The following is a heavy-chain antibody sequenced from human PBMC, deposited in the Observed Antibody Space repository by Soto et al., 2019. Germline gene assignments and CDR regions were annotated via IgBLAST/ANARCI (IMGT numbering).Heavy chain of an antibody. CDR3: ARGGIHCADSSGHAFDS. D-gene: IGHD3-22*01. J-gene: IGHJ4*02. V-gene: IGHV1-69*06. CDR1: GDTFDIYG. CDR2: IIPIFETA. Sequence: QVELVQSGAEVKKPGSSVKVSCKASGDTFDIYGFNWVRQAPGEGLEWMGVIIPIFETADYAQKFQGRVSITADKSTSTAYMELGSLTSEDTAVYYCARGGIHCADSSGHAFDSWGQGTLISVTS.